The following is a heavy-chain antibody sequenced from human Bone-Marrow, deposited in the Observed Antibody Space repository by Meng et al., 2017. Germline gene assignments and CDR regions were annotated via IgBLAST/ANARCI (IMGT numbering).Heavy chain of an antibody. CDR1: GFTFSSYW. J-gene: IGHJ4*02. V-gene: IGHV3-7*01. CDR3: ARLVAYSTSGYFDY. D-gene: IGHD6-13*01. CDR2: IKQDGSEK. Sequence: GESLKISCAASGFTFSSYWMSWVRQAPGKGLEWVANIKQDGSEKYYVDSVKDRFTISRDNAQNSLYLQMNSLRAEATAVYYCARLVAYSTSGYFDYWGQGTLVTVSS.